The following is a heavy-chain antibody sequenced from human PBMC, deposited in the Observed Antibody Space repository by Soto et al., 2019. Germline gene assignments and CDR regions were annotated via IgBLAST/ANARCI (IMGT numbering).Heavy chain of an antibody. D-gene: IGHD1-26*01. V-gene: IGHV1-69*13. Sequence: GASVKVSCKASGGTFSSYAISWVRQAPGQGLEWMGGIIPIFGTANYAQKFQGRVTITADESTSTAYMELSSLRSEDTAVYYCASSTTKTHWYSRSYYGMDVWGQGTTVTV. CDR1: GGTFSSYA. CDR3: ASSTTKTHWYSRSYYGMDV. J-gene: IGHJ6*02. CDR2: IIPIFGTA.